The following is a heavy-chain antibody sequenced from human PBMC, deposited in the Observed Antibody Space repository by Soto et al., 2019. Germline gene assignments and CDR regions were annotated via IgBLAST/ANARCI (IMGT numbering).Heavy chain of an antibody. CDR3: ARRSSSWRRWFDP. J-gene: IGHJ5*02. CDR1: GGSFSGYY. V-gene: IGHV4-34*01. Sequence: TSETLSLTCAVYGGSFSGYYWSWIRQPPGKGLEWIGEINHSGSTNYNPSLKSRVTISVDTSKNQFSLKLSSVTAADTAVYYCARRSSSWRRWFDPWGQGTLVTVSS. D-gene: IGHD6-13*01. CDR2: INHSGST.